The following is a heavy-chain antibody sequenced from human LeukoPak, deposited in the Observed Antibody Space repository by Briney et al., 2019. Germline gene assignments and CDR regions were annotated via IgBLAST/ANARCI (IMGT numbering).Heavy chain of an antibody. D-gene: IGHD3-10*01. CDR1: GFTFSSYW. V-gene: IGHV3-7*03. CDR3: ARDPLWFGELSIRYYYYYMDV. CDR2: IKQDGSEK. Sequence: GGSLRLSCAASGFTFSSYWMSWVRQAPGKGLEWVANIKQDGSEKYYVDSVKGRFTISRDNAKNSLYLQMNSLRSEDTAVYYCARDPLWFGELSIRYYYYYMDVWGKGTTVTVSS. J-gene: IGHJ6*03.